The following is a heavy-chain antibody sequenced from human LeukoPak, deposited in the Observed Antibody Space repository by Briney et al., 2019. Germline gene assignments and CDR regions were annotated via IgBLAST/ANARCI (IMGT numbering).Heavy chain of an antibody. D-gene: IGHD2-2*02. CDR2: INHSGST. J-gene: IGHJ4*02. CDR3: ARVGDIVVVPAAIPARYFDY. V-gene: IGHV4-34*01. Sequence: LETLSLTCAVYGGSFSGYYWSWIRQPPGKGLEWIGEINHSGSTNYNPSLKSRVTISVDTSKNQFSLKLSSVTAADTAVYYCARVGDIVVVPAAIPARYFDYWGQGTLVTVSS. CDR1: GGSFSGYY.